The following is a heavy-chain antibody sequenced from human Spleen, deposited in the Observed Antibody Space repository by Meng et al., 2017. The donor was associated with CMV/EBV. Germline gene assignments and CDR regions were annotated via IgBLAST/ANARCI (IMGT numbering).Heavy chain of an antibody. D-gene: IGHD3-10*01. CDR3: ARGGSCYHH. CDR2: IKQDGSEK. CDR1: GFTFSSDW. V-gene: IGHV3-7*01. J-gene: IGHJ4*02. Sequence: GESLKISCAASGFTFSSDWMSWVRQAPGKGLEWVANIKQDGSEKYYVDSVKGRFTISRDNAKNSVYLQMNSLRAEDTAVYYCARGGSCYHHWGQGTLVTVSS.